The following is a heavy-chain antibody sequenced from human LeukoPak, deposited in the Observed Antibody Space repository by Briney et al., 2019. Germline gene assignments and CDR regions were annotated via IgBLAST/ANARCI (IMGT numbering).Heavy chain of an antibody. V-gene: IGHV5-51*01. D-gene: IGHD4-23*01. CDR3: ARQVPSTVVESWYFDL. Sequence: GESLKISCKGSGYSFSNYWIGWVRQMPGKGLEWMGIIYAGDSDTKYSPSFQGQVTISADKSISTAYLQWSSLKASDTALYYCARQVPSTVVESWYFDLWGRGTLVTVSS. CDR1: GYSFSNYW. CDR2: IYAGDSDT. J-gene: IGHJ2*01.